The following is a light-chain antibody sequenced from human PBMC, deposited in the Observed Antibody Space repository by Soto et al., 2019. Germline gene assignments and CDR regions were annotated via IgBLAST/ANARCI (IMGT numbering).Light chain of an antibody. J-gene: IGLJ3*02. CDR3: ATWDESLSGRV. Sequence: QSVLTQPPSSSGTPGPRVTISCFGSSANIGSDYVSWYQQLPGAAPKLLIYRNNQRPSGVPDRFSGSKSGTSASLAISGLRSEDEADYYCATWDESLSGRVFGGGTKVTVL. CDR1: SANIGSDY. CDR2: RNN. V-gene: IGLV1-47*01.